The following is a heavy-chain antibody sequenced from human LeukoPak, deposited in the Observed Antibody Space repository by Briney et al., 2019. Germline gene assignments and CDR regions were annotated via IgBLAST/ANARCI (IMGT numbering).Heavy chain of an antibody. D-gene: IGHD2-2*01. CDR1: GGSFSGYY. CDR2: ISHSGST. V-gene: IGHV4-34*01. Sequence: PSETLSLTCAVYGGSFSGYYWSWIRQPPGKGLEWIGEISHSGSTNYNPSLKSRVTISVDTSKNQFSLKLSSVTAADTAVYYCARGIPLRDIVVVPAVPDAFDIWGQGTMVTVSS. J-gene: IGHJ3*02. CDR3: ARGIPLRDIVVVPAVPDAFDI.